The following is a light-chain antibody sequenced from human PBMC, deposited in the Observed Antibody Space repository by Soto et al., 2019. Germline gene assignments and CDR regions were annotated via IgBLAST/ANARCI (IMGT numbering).Light chain of an antibody. V-gene: IGLV2-14*03. CDR2: DVT. CDR3: NSYTSSSTYV. J-gene: IGLJ1*01. Sequence: QSVLTQPASLSGSPGQSITISCTGTSSDVGGFNYVSWYQQHPGKAPKLMIYDVTNRPSGVSYRFSGSKSGNTASLTISGLQAEDEVDYYCNSYTSSSTYVFGTGTKVTVL. CDR1: SSDVGGFNY.